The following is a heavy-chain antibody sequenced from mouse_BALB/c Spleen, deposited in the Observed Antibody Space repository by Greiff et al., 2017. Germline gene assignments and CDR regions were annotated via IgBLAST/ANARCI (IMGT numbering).Heavy chain of an antibody. CDR3: ARHISDYGNSLYYFDY. Sequence: EVQLVESGGDLVKPGGSLKLSCAASGFTFSSYGMSWVRQTPDKRLEWVATISSGGSYTYYPDSVKGRFTISRDNAKNTLYLQMSSLKSEDTAMYYCARHISDYGNSLYYFDYWGQGTTLTVSS. V-gene: IGHV5-6*01. D-gene: IGHD2-1*01. CDR2: ISSGGSYT. J-gene: IGHJ2*01. CDR1: GFTFSSYG.